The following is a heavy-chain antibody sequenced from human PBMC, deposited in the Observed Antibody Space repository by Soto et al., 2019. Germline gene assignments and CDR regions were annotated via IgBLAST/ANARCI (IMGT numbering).Heavy chain of an antibody. CDR3: ARKDKSGYFNWFDP. CDR1: GYRVSSYW. V-gene: IGHV5-51*01. CDR2: IFPSDSDT. Sequence: PRESLKICCRTSGYRVSSYWIAWVRQMTGKGLEWMGIIFPSDSDTRYSPSFQGQVTISADRPTSTVFLQWASLKASDTAVYFCARKDKSGYFNWFDPWGQGTLVTVSS. J-gene: IGHJ5*02. D-gene: IGHD3-22*01.